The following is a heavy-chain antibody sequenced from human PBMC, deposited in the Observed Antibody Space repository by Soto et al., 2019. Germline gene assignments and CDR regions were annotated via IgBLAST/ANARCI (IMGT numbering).Heavy chain of an antibody. V-gene: IGHV3-23*01. CDR2: ISGSGGST. CDR1: GFTFSTYA. D-gene: IGHD5-18*01. CDR3: AKVLFAEWILNVHY. J-gene: IGHJ4*02. Sequence: GGSLRLSCAASGFTFSTYAMNWVRQAPGKGLEWVSTISGSGGSTYYADSVKGRFTISRDNSKNTLYLQMNSLRAEDTAVYYCAKVLFAEWILNVHYWGQGALVTVSS.